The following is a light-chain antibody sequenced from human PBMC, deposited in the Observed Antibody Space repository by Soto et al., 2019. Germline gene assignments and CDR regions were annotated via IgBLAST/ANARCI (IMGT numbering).Light chain of an antibody. J-gene: IGKJ1*01. CDR3: HQYGSSRT. CDR2: GAS. CDR1: QSVSSNY. V-gene: IGKV3-20*01. Sequence: EIVLTQSPGTLSLSPGERATLSCRASQSVSSNYLAWYQQKPGQAPRLLIYGASSRATGIPDRFSGSGSGTDFTLTISRLEPEDFAVYYCHQYGSSRTFGLGTKVDIK.